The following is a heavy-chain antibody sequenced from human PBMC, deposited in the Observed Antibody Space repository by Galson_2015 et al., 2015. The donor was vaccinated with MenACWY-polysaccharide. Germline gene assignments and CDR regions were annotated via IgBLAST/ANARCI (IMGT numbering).Heavy chain of an antibody. J-gene: IGHJ6*03. CDR3: AKGSYRANAVLSYYYYYMDV. D-gene: IGHD4/OR15-4a*01. CDR2: IAPTGGTP. V-gene: IGHV3-23*01. CDR1: AFDFNKYV. Sequence: SLRLSCAASAFDFNKYVMNWVRQPPGKGLRWVSSIAPTGGTPSYADSVRGRFTITRDNPKNTLYLQMNRLGAEDTAVYYCAKGSYRANAVLSYYYYYMDVWGKGTTVTVSS.